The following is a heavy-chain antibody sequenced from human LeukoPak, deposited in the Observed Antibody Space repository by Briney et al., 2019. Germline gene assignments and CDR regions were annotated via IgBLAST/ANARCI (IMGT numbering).Heavy chain of an antibody. CDR3: ARGLRYYYDSSGY. J-gene: IGHJ4*02. V-gene: IGHV3-21*01. CDR2: ISSSSSYI. Sequence: PGGSLRLSCAASGFTFSSYSMNWVRQAPGKGLEWVSSISSSSSYIYYADSVKGRFTISRDNAKNSLYLQMNSLRAEDTAVYYCARGLRYYYDSSGYWGQGTLVTVSS. D-gene: IGHD3-22*01. CDR1: GFTFSSYS.